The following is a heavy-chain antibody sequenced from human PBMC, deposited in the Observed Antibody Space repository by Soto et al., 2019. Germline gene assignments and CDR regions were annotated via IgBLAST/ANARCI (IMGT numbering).Heavy chain of an antibody. CDR3: ASVTTIWSN. CDR1: GYSSSNYY. J-gene: IGHJ4*02. V-gene: IGHV1-46*01. Sequence: QVQVVQSGAEVKEPGASVKVSCKASGYSSSNYYTHWVRQAPGQGLEWMGIVNPNGETTNYAQRFQGRVALTRDTSTNTDSRDLSRLTSDDTAIYFCASVTTIWSNWGQGTLVTVSS. CDR2: VNPNGETT. D-gene: IGHD2-21*02.